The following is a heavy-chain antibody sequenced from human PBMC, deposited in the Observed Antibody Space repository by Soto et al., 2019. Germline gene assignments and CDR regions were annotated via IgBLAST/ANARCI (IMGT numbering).Heavy chain of an antibody. J-gene: IGHJ3*02. Sequence: QVQLVESGGGVVQPGRSLRLSCAASGVTFSRYGMHWVRQAPGKRLEWVAVIWYEGSNKYYAYSVKGRFTISRDNSKNTLYLQMPSLSAEDTAVYYCAIGTSWSGGSCEPADAFYIWGQGKMVTVAS. CDR3: AIGTSWSGGSCEPADAFYI. D-gene: IGHD2-15*01. V-gene: IGHV3-33*01. CDR2: IWYEGSNK. CDR1: GVTFSRYG.